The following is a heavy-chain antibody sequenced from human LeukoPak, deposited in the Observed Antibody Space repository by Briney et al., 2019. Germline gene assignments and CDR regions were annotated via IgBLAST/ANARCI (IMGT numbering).Heavy chain of an antibody. D-gene: IGHD5-18*01. Sequence: PGGSLRLSCAASGFTFSSYAMSWVRQAPGKGLERVSAISGSGGSTYYADSVKGRFTISRDNSKNTLYLQMNSLRAEDTAVYYCARPRGPRGYSYGYFDYWGQGTLVTVSS. CDR2: ISGSGGST. V-gene: IGHV3-23*01. J-gene: IGHJ4*02. CDR3: ARPRGPRGYSYGYFDY. CDR1: GFTFSSYA.